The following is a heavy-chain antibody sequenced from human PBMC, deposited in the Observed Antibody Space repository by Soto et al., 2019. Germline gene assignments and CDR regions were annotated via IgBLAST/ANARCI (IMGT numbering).Heavy chain of an antibody. CDR1: GFTFNTYG. D-gene: IGHD2-15*01. CDR2: IWYDGSNK. Sequence: QVQLVESGGGVVQPGGSLRLSCTTSGFTFNTYGMYWVRQAPGKGLEWVAIIWYDGSNKYYVDSVKGRFTISRDNSKNTLYLQMNSLRAEDTALYYCARGDCTGAYCYSWPFNYGVDVWGQGTTVTVSS. V-gene: IGHV3-33*08. CDR3: ARGDCTGAYCYSWPFNYGVDV. J-gene: IGHJ6*02.